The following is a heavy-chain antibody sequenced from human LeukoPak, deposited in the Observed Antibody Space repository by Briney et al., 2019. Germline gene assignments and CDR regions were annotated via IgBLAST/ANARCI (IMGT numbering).Heavy chain of an antibody. CDR3: ARHAVGAIVDYYYYYMDV. V-gene: IGHV4-38-2*01. Sequence: SEALSLTCAVSGYSISSGYYWGWIRQPPGKGLEWIWSIYHSGSTYYNPSLKSRVTISVDTSKNQFSLKLSSVTAADTAVYYCARHAVGAIVDYYYYYMDVWGKGTTVTVSS. CDR2: IYHSGST. CDR1: GYSISSGYY. J-gene: IGHJ6*03. D-gene: IGHD1-26*01.